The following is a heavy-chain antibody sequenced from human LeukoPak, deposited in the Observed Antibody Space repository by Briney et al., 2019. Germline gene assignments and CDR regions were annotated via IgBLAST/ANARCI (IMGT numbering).Heavy chain of an antibody. CDR3: ARLLIGAGVAFDI. CDR1: GYTFTGYY. V-gene: IGHV1-2*02. CDR2: INPNSGGT. D-gene: IGHD3-22*01. J-gene: IGHJ3*02. Sequence: ASVKVSCKASGYTFTGYYMHWVRQAPGQGLEWMGWINPNSGGTNYAQKFQGRVTMTRDTSISTAYMELSSLRSEDTAVYYCARLLIGAGVAFDIWGQGTMVTVSS.